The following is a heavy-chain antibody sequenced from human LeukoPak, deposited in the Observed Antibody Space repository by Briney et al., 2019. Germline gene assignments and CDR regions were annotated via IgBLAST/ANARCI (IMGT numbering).Heavy chain of an antibody. Sequence: GGSLRLSCAASGFTFSSYSMNWVRQAPGKGLEWVSFISSSSNYIYYADSVKGRFTISRDNAKNSLYLQMNSLRAEDTAVYYCARDLWGRDYYGSGANRTDYWGQGTLVTVSS. J-gene: IGHJ4*02. V-gene: IGHV3-21*04. CDR3: ARDLWGRDYYGSGANRTDY. D-gene: IGHD3-10*01. CDR2: ISSSSNYI. CDR1: GFTFSSYS.